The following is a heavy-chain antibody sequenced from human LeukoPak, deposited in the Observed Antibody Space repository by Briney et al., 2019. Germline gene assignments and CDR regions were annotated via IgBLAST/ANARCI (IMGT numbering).Heavy chain of an antibody. Sequence: ASVKVSCKASGYTFTTYYMHWVRQAPGQRLEWMGIINPSSGTTNYAQKFQGRVTMTRDMSTNTVYMELSSLRSEDTAMYYCARGQDFYDISAYLYWGQGSLVTVSS. CDR2: INPSSGTT. V-gene: IGHV1-46*01. D-gene: IGHD3-22*01. CDR1: GYTFTTYY. CDR3: ARGQDFYDISAYLY. J-gene: IGHJ4*02.